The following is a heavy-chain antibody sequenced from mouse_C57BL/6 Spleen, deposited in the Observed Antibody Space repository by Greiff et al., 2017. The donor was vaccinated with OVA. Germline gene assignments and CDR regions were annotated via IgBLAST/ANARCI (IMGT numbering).Heavy chain of an antibody. Sequence: VQLQQSGAELVRPGASVKLSCKASGYTFTDYYINWVKQRPGQGLEWIARIYPGSGNTYYNEKFKGKATLTAEKSSSTAYMQLSSLTSEDSAVYFCARSSIYYDYDAWFAYWGQGTLVTVSA. J-gene: IGHJ3*01. CDR2: IYPGSGNT. D-gene: IGHD2-4*01. CDR3: ARSSIYYDYDAWFAY. CDR1: GYTFTDYY. V-gene: IGHV1-76*01.